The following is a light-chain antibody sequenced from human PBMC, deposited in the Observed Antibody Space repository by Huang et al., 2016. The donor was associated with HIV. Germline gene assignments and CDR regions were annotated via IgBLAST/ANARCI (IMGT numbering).Light chain of an antibody. CDR2: DAS. V-gene: IGKV1-33*01. Sequence: DIQLTHSPSSLSASVGDRVTFGCQASQDISNYLNLYHQKPGRAPEILIYDASNLERGVSSRFNGSGSETNFTFTITSLQPEEMGTYYCQQDDNLPLTFGGGTKVKI. CDR1: QDISNY. J-gene: IGKJ4*01. CDR3: QQDDNLPLT.